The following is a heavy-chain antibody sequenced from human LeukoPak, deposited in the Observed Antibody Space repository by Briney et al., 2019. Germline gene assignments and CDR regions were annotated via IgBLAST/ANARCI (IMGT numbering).Heavy chain of an antibody. Sequence: GGSLRLSCAASGFTFSSYGMHWVRQAPGKGLEWVAFIRYDGSNKYYADSVKGRFTISRDNSKNTLYLQMNSPRAEDTAVYYCAKEGSGGSGSYYNRGTYYYYYYMDVWGKGTTVTVSS. CDR3: AKEGSGGSGSYYNRGTYYYYYYMDV. V-gene: IGHV3-30*02. CDR1: GFTFSSYG. J-gene: IGHJ6*03. D-gene: IGHD3-10*01. CDR2: IRYDGSNK.